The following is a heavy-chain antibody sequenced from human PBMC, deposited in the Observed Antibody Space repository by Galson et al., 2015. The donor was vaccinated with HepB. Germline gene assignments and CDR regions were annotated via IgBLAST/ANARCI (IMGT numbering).Heavy chain of an antibody. D-gene: IGHD2-21*01. CDR3: ARGPPVVVIATDWYFDL. CDR2: IIPIFGTA. CDR1: GGTFSSYA. V-gene: IGHV1-69*13. J-gene: IGHJ2*01. Sequence: SVKVSCKASGGTFSSYAISWVRQAPGQGLEWMGGIIPIFGTANYAQKFQGRVTITADESTSTAYMELSSLRSEDTAVYYCARGPPVVVIATDWYFDLWGRGTLVTVSS.